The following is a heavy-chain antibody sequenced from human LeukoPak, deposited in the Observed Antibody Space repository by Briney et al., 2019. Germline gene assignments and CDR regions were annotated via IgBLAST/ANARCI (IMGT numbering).Heavy chain of an antibody. V-gene: IGHV3-30*02. D-gene: IGHD3-3*01. CDR3: AKAMNYDFWSGFDY. J-gene: IGHJ4*02. Sequence: PGRSLRLSCAASGFTFSSYAMHWVRQAPGKGLEWVAFIRYDGSNKYYADSVKGRFTISRDNSKNTLYLQMNSLRAEDTAVYYCAKAMNYDFWSGFDYWGQGTLVTVSS. CDR2: IRYDGSNK. CDR1: GFTFSSYA.